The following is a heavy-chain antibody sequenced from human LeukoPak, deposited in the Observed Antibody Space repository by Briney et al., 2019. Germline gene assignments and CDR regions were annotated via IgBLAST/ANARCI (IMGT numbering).Heavy chain of an antibody. CDR1: GFTFSNYA. CDR3: AKDRGSGYHYFDY. CDR2: ISDDGSRQ. V-gene: IGHV3-30-3*02. J-gene: IGHJ4*02. Sequence: GGSLRLSCAATGFTFSNYAIHWGRQAPGKGLEWVAFISDDGSRQHYADSVKGRFTISRDNSKNTLYLQMNSLRAEDTAVYYCAKDRGSGYHYFDYWGQGTLVTVSS. D-gene: IGHD3-22*01.